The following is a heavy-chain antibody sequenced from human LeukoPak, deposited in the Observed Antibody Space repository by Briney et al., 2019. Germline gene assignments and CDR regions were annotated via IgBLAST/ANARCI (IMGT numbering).Heavy chain of an antibody. D-gene: IGHD5/OR15-5a*01. J-gene: IGHJ4*02. CDR3: AKARGSSVYEQFDY. CDR2: ISTSGRAT. Sequence: GGSLRLSCAASGFAFSTYAMTWVRQAPEKGLQEVSTISTSGRATYYADSVEGRFTISRHNYEHTLYLQMNSLRADDTAVYYCAKARGSSVYEQFDYWGQGTQVTVSP. CDR1: GFAFSTYA. V-gene: IGHV3-23*01.